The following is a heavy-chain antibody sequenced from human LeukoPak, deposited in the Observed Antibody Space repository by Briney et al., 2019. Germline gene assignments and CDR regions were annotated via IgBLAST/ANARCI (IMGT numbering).Heavy chain of an antibody. CDR3: ARGRRYCTSTSCYHWFDP. Sequence: ASVKVSCKASGYTFTGYYMHWVRQAPGQGLERMGWINPNSGGTNYAQKFQGKVTMTRDTSISTAYMELSRLRSDDTAVYQCARGRRYCTSTSCYHWFDPWGQGTLVTVSS. CDR1: GYTFTGYY. CDR2: INPNSGGT. J-gene: IGHJ5*02. V-gene: IGHV1-2*02. D-gene: IGHD2-2*01.